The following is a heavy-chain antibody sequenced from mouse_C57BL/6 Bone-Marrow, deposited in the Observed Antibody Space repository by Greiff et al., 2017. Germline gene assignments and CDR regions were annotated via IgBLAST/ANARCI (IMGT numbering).Heavy chain of an antibody. CDR1: GFTFSSYT. CDR3: SRQVTTVLATKYFDV. Sequence: EVKLVESGGGLVKPGGSLKLSCAASGFTFSSYTMSWVRQTPGKRLQWVAAISGGGGNTYYPDSVKGRFTISRDNDKNILYMQMSSLRSEDTDLYDCSRQVTTVLATKYFDVWGTGTTVTVSS. J-gene: IGHJ1*03. CDR2: ISGGGGNT. D-gene: IGHD1-1*01. V-gene: IGHV5-9*01.